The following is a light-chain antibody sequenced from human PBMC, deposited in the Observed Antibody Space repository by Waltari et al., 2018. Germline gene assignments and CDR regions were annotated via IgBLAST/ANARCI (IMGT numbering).Light chain of an antibody. CDR3: SSYTSASALML. Sequence: QSALTQPASVSGSPGPSITISCTGSSSNLGTYDYVSWYQHHPCKAPNHIIFYVTNRTSGVSGRFSGAKSGNAASLTISGLQAEDEADYHCSSYTSASALMLVGGGTKLTVL. V-gene: IGLV2-14*03. CDR1: SSNLGTYDY. J-gene: IGLJ2*01. CDR2: YVT.